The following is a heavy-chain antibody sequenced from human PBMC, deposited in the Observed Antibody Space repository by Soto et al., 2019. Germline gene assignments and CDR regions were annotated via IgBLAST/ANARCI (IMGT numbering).Heavy chain of an antibody. CDR3: ARDRKTSYYDFWSGPYDAFDI. CDR1: GFTFSSYS. J-gene: IGHJ3*02. V-gene: IGHV3-21*01. CDR2: ISSSSSYI. Sequence: GGSLGLSCAASGFTFSSYSMNWVRQAPGKGLEWVSSISSSSSYIYYADSVKGRFTISRDNAKNSLYLQMNSLRAEDTAVYYCARDRKTSYYDFWSGPYDAFDIWGQGTMVTVSS. D-gene: IGHD3-3*01.